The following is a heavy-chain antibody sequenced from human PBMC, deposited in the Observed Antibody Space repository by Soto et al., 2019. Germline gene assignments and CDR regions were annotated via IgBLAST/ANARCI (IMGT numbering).Heavy chain of an antibody. Sequence: PGGSLRLSCAASGFTFSSYAMSWVRQAPGKGLEWVSAISGSGGSTYYADSVKGRFTISRDNSKNTLYLQMNSLRAEDTAVYYCAKVRSNRVYYYYGMDVWGQGTTVTVSS. V-gene: IGHV3-23*01. CDR1: GFTFSSYA. CDR3: AKVRSNRVYYYYGMDV. CDR2: ISGSGGST. J-gene: IGHJ6*02. D-gene: IGHD4-4*01.